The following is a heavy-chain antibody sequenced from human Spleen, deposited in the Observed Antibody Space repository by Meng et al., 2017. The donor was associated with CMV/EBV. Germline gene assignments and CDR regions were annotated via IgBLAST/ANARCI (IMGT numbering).Heavy chain of an antibody. CDR1: GYSFTNFY. D-gene: IGHD1-26*01. CDR3: ARDLTMRWKLLGY. CDR2: INPNSGDT. V-gene: IGHV1-2*02. Sequence: ASVKVSCKASGYSFTNFYIHWVRQAPGQGLEWMGWINPNSGDTDYAQKFQGRVTMTTDTSTSTAYMELRSLRSDDTAVYYCARDLTMRWKLLGYWGQGTLVTVSS. J-gene: IGHJ4*02.